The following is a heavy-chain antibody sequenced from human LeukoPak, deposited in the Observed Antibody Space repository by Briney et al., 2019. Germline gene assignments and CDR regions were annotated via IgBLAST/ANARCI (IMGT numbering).Heavy chain of an antibody. CDR3: AKDQLDTAMDYYYYGMDV. V-gene: IGHV3-48*01. D-gene: IGHD5-18*01. CDR2: ISSSSSTI. J-gene: IGHJ6*02. CDR1: GFTFSSYS. Sequence: AGGSLRLSCAASGFTFSSYSMNWVRQAPGKGLEWVSYISSSSSTIYYADSVKGRFTISRDNAKNSLYLQMNSLRAEDTAVYYCAKDQLDTAMDYYYYGMDVWGQGTTVTVSS.